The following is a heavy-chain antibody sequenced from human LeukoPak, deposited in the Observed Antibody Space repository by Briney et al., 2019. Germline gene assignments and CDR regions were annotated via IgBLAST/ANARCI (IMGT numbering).Heavy chain of an antibody. CDR1: RYTFTGYY. CDR2: INPNSGGT. J-gene: IGHJ6*02. Sequence: ASVKVSCKASRYTFTGYYMHWVRRAPGQGLEWMGWINPNSGGTNYAQKFQGRVTMTRDTSISTAYMELSRLRSDDTAVYYCARHPGIQFDWLFCMDVWGQGTTVTVSS. D-gene: IGHD3-9*01. CDR3: ARHPGIQFDWLFCMDV. V-gene: IGHV1-2*02.